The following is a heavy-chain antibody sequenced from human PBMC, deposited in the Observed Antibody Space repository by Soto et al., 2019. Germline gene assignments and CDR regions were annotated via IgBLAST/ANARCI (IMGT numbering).Heavy chain of an antibody. CDR2: SYYSAST. J-gene: IGHJ6*02. V-gene: IGHV4-31*03. D-gene: IGHD5-12*01. Sequence: QVQLQESGPGMVKPSQTLSLTCTVSGGSISSGGHYWNWIRQHPGKGLEWIGSSYYSASTYYNPSLKSRVTIPVDTSTNQFSLHLSSVTAANTAVYDCARDQAYDYTSPGDYYYYGMDVWGQGTTVTVSS. CDR1: GGSISSGGHY. CDR3: ARDQAYDYTSPGDYYYYGMDV.